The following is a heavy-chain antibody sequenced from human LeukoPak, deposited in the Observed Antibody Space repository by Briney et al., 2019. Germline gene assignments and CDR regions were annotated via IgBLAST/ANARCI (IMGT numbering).Heavy chain of an antibody. CDR2: VSGSGGTT. V-gene: IGHV3-23*01. Sequence: GGSLRLSCAASGFTFSSSDMSWVRQAPGKGLEWVSTVSGSGGTTNYADSVQGRFTISRDNSKNTLYLQMNSLRAEDTAVYFCATLRFGSGSYYADYWGQGTLVTVSS. CDR1: GFTFSSSD. D-gene: IGHD3-10*01. CDR3: ATLRFGSGSYYADY. J-gene: IGHJ4*02.